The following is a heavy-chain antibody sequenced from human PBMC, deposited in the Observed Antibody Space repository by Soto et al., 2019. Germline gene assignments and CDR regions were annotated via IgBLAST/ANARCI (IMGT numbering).Heavy chain of an antibody. CDR2: INHSGST. J-gene: IGHJ4*02. CDR1: GGSFSGYY. D-gene: IGHD3-10*01. CDR3: ARGLDYGSGSYYFDY. Sequence: PSETLSLTCAVYGGSFSGYYWSWIRQPPGKGLEWIGEINHSGSTNYNPSLKSRVTISVDTSKNQFSLKLSSVTAADTAVYYCARGLDYGSGSYYFDYWGQGTLVTVS. V-gene: IGHV4-34*01.